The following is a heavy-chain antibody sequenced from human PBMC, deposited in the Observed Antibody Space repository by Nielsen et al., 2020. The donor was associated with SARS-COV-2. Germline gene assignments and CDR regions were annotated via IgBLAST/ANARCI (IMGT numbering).Heavy chain of an antibody. CDR2: IDYSGST. Sequence: SETLSFTCAVYGGSLTDYYWSWIRQSPGKGLEWIGHIDYSGSTNYNPSLESRVTILVDTSRNDFSLRLSSVTASDTAVYYCARTSTISYYYYMDVWGKGTTVTVSS. CDR3: ARTSTISYYYYMDV. J-gene: IGHJ6*03. D-gene: IGHD5/OR15-5a*01. V-gene: IGHV4-59*13. CDR1: GGSLTDYY.